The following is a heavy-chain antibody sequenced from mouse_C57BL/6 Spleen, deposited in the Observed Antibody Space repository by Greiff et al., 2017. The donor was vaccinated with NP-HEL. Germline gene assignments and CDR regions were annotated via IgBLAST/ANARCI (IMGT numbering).Heavy chain of an antibody. J-gene: IGHJ3*01. V-gene: IGHV1-82*01. CDR2: IYPGDGDT. CDR1: GYAFSSSW. Sequence: VQLQQSGPELVKPGASVKISCKASGYAFSSSWMNWVKQRPGKGLEWIGRIYPGDGDTNYNGKFKGKATLTADKSSSTAYMQLSSLTSEDSAVYFCAPEAWFAYWGQRTLVTVSA. CDR3: APEAWFAY.